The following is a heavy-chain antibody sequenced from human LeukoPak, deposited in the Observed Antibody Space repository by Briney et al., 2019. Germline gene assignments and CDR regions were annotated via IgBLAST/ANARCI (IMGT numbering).Heavy chain of an antibody. CDR1: GFTFDDYA. CDR3: AGGYGLGSYYYYGMDV. Sequence: PGRSLRLSCAASGFTFDDYAMHWVRQAPGKGLEWVSGISWNSGSIGYADSVKGRFTISRDNAKNSLYLQMNSLRAEDTALYYCAGGYGLGSYYYYGMDVWGQGTTVTVSS. J-gene: IGHJ6*02. D-gene: IGHD5-18*01. CDR2: ISWNSGSI. V-gene: IGHV3-9*01.